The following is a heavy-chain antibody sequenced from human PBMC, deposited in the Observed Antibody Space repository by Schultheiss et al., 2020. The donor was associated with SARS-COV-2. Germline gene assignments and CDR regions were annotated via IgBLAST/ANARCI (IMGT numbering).Heavy chain of an antibody. Sequence: GGSLRLSCSASGFTFSSYAMHWVRQAPGKGLEWVSAISGSGGSTYYADSVKGRFTISRDNSKNTLYLQMNSLRAEDTAVYYCARGRIAARLYNYWGQGTLVTVSS. CDR3: ARGRIAARLYNY. CDR2: ISGSGGST. CDR1: GFTFSSYA. D-gene: IGHD6-6*01. J-gene: IGHJ4*02. V-gene: IGHV3-23*01.